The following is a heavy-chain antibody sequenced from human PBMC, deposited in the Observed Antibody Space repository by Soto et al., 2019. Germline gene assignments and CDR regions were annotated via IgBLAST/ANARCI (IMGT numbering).Heavy chain of an antibody. CDR3: ARDRYNWNDAYYYYYMDV. CDR2: ISSSGSTI. J-gene: IGHJ6*03. D-gene: IGHD1-1*01. V-gene: IGHV3-11*01. Sequence: PGGSLRLSCAASGFTFSDYYMSWIRQAPGKGLEWVSYISSSGSTIYYADSVKGRFTISRDNAKNSLYLQMNSLRAEDTAVYYCARDRYNWNDAYYYYYMDVWGKGTTVTVSS. CDR1: GFTFSDYY.